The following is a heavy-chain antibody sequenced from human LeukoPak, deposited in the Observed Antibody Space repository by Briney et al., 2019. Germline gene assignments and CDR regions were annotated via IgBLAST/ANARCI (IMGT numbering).Heavy chain of an antibody. CDR2: VSPEKRDT. V-gene: IGHV1-18*01. CDR1: GYTFVNYG. D-gene: IGHD3/OR15-3a*01. Sequence: ASVKVSCKPSGYTFVNYGLIWVRQAPGQGLEWMGGVSPEKRDTNYAQNFQGRLSMPTDTSTSTAYMELTSLTSEDTAVYYCARVFGYYYFYMDVWGEGTTVTISS. J-gene: IGHJ6*03. CDR3: ARVFGYYYFYMDV.